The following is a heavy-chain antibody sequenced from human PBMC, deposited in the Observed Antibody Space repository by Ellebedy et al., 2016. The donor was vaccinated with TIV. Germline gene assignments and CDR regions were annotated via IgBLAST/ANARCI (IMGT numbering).Heavy chain of an antibody. J-gene: IGHJ4*02. Sequence: GESLKISCAASGFTSSSYWMILIRQAPGEGLEWVANINGDGSERNYMDSMKGRFIISRDNAENSLSLEMNSLRGEDTAVYYCARETPGWAVAVYWGQGTQVTVSS. CDR2: INGDGSER. CDR3: ARETPGWAVAVY. V-gene: IGHV3-7*01. D-gene: IGHD6-19*01. CDR1: GFTSSSYW.